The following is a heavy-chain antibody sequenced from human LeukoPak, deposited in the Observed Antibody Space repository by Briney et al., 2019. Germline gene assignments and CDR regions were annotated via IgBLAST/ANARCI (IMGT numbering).Heavy chain of an antibody. J-gene: IGHJ6*02. V-gene: IGHV4-59*08. CDR1: GGSISSYY. Sequence: SETLSLTCTVSGGSISSYYWSWIRQPPGKGLEWIGYIYYSGSTNYNPSLKSRVTISVDTSKNQFSLKLSSVTAADTAVYYCARHQPWGTAMGPVMDVWGQGTTVTVSS. CDR3: ARHQPWGTAMGPVMDV. CDR2: IYYSGST. D-gene: IGHD5-18*01.